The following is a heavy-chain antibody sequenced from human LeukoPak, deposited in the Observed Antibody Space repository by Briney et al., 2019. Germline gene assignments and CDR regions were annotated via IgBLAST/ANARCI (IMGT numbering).Heavy chain of an antibody. Sequence: ASVKVSCKASGYTFTSYGISWVRQVPGQGLEWMGWIHPSTGNPTYAQGFTGRFVFSLGTSVSTTYLQISSLKAEDTAVYFCARAFQSLGGLSLPDYWGQGTLVTVSS. CDR3: ARAFQSLGGLSLPDY. V-gene: IGHV7-4-1*02. CDR2: IHPSTGNP. CDR1: GYTFTSYG. D-gene: IGHD3-16*02. J-gene: IGHJ4*02.